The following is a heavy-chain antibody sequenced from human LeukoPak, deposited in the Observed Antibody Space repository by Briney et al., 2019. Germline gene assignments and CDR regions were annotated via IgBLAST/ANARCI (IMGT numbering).Heavy chain of an antibody. V-gene: IGHV3-30*03. CDR3: ARGESSSGYYLDFDY. Sequence: GGSLRLSCAASGFTFSSYGMHWVRQAPGKGLEWVAVISYDGSNKYYADSVKGRFTISRDNSKNTLYLQMNSLRAEDTAVYYCARGESSSGYYLDFDYWGQGTLVTVSS. CDR2: ISYDGSNK. D-gene: IGHD3-22*01. J-gene: IGHJ4*02. CDR1: GFTFSSYG.